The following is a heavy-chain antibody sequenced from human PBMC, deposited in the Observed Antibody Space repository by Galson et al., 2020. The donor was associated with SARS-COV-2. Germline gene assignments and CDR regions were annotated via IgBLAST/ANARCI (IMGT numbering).Heavy chain of an antibody. CDR2: IHSSGST. J-gene: IGHJ4*02. CDR3: AAGPVAGTGE. Sequence: SETLSLTCAVSDGAISGISYYSSSLRLPASKGLVWIGRIHSSGSTNYNPSLKSRVTIPVETSKNQFPLKLSSVTAADTAVYYCAAGPVAGTGEWGQGTLVTVSS. V-gene: IGHV4-61*02. CDR1: DGAISGISYY. D-gene: IGHD6-19*01.